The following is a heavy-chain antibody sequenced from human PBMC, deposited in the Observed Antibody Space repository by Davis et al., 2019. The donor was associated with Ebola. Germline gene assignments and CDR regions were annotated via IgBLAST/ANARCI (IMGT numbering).Heavy chain of an antibody. D-gene: IGHD1-1*01. Sequence: GESLKISCAASGFTFSSYAMHWVRQAPGKGLEWVAVISYDGSNKYYADSVKGRFTISRDTSKSTLYLQLNSLRAEDTAMYYCARGAPGLASTGLPYDNWGRGTLVTVSS. V-gene: IGHV3-30*04. CDR1: GFTFSSYA. J-gene: IGHJ4*02. CDR2: ISYDGSNK. CDR3: ARGAPGLASTGLPYDN.